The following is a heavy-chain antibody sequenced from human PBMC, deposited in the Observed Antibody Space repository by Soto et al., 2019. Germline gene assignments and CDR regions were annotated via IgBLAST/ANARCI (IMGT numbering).Heavy chain of an antibody. V-gene: IGHV3-30-3*01. Sequence: QVQLVESGGGVVQPGRSLRLSCAASGFTFSSYAMHWVRQAPGKGLEWVAVISYDGSNKYYADSVKGRFTISRDNSKNTXYLQVNSLRAEDTAVYYCARVGITMVRGVTDAFDIWGQGTMVTVSS. J-gene: IGHJ3*02. CDR2: ISYDGSNK. CDR3: ARVGITMVRGVTDAFDI. D-gene: IGHD3-10*01. CDR1: GFTFSSYA.